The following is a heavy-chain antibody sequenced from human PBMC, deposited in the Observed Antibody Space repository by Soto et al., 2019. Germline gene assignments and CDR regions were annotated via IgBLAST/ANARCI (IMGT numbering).Heavy chain of an antibody. CDR3: AKGRGGSGSLTPLVDF. V-gene: IGHV3-23*01. CDR1: GFTFNNYA. Sequence: EVQLLVSGGGLVQPGGSLRVSCAASGFTFNNYAMTWVRQAPGKGLEWVSAISGGGDTTSYADSVKGRFTVSRDGSKNTLYLQMSSLRAEDTALYYCAKGRGGSGSLTPLVDFWGQGTLVTVSS. CDR2: ISGGGDTT. D-gene: IGHD3-10*01. J-gene: IGHJ4*02.